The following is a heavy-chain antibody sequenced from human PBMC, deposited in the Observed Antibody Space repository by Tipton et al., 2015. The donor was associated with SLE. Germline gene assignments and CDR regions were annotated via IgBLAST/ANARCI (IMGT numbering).Heavy chain of an antibody. J-gene: IGHJ4*02. D-gene: IGHD2-8*02. V-gene: IGHV4-39*07. CDR2: ISYSGAT. CDR1: GDTIDGNTYF. Sequence: TLSLTCTVSGDTIDGNTYFWDWIRQPPGKGLMLIGSISYSGATSYNPSLKSRVTISVDTSKNQFSLSLISVTAADTAIYYCARTAGGVFTYWGLGTLVTVSS. CDR3: ARTAGGVFTY.